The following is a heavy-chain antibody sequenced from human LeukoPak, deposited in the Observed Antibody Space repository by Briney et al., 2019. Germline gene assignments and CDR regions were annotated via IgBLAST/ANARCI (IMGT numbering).Heavy chain of an antibody. D-gene: IGHD6-19*01. CDR3: AKDVREIAVAGTDY. Sequence: GGSLRLSCAASGFTFSSYAMSWVRQAPGKGLEWVSAISGSGGSTYRADSVKGRFTISRDNSKSTLYLQMNSLRAEDTAKYYCAKDVREIAVAGTDYWGQGTLVTVSS. CDR2: ISGSGGST. J-gene: IGHJ4*02. V-gene: IGHV3-23*01. CDR1: GFTFSSYA.